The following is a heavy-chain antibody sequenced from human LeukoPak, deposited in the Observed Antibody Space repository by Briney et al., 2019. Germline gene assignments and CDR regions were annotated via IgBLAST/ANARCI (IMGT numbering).Heavy chain of an antibody. CDR2: IYYTGST. D-gene: IGHD1-14*01. CDR1: GVSISSYY. Sequence: SETLSLTCTVSGVSISSYYWSWIRQPPGKGLEWIGYIYYTGSTTYNPSLKSRVTISVDTSKNQPSLKLSAVTAADTAVYYCARGDGIVDYWGQGTLVTVSS. V-gene: IGHV4-59*01. J-gene: IGHJ4*02. CDR3: ARGDGIVDY.